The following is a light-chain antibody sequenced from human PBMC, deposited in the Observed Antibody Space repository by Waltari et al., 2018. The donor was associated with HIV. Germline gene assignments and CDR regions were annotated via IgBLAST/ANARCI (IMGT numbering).Light chain of an antibody. CDR3: QSYDSSLSAYVV. CDR2: CDS. Sequence: QSVLTQPPSVSGAPGQRVTISCTGSSSNIGAGYDGHWYQQLPGTAPKLLIHCDSNRPSGVPDRCSGSKSGTSASLASTGLQAEDEADYYCQSYDSSLSAYVVFGGGTKLTVL. V-gene: IGLV1-40*01. J-gene: IGLJ2*01. CDR1: SSNIGAGYD.